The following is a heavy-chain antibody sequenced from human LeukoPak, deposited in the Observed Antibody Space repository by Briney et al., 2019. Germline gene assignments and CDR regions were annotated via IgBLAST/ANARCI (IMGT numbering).Heavy chain of an antibody. CDR3: ARVLGYCSGGSCYGTGLGY. CDR1: GYTFTGYY. Sequence: ASVKVSCKASGYTFTGYYMHWVRQAPGQGLEWMGWINPNSGGTNYAQKFQGRVTMTRDTSISTAYMELSRLRSDDTAVYYCARVLGYCSGGSCYGTGLGYWGQGTLVTVSS. CDR2: INPNSGGT. D-gene: IGHD2-15*01. J-gene: IGHJ4*02. V-gene: IGHV1-2*02.